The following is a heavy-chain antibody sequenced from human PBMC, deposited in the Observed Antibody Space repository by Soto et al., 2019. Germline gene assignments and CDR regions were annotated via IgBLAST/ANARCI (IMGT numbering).Heavy chain of an antibody. CDR2: ISGSGGST. V-gene: IGHV3-23*01. CDR1: GFTFSSYT. D-gene: IGHD1-26*01. J-gene: IGHJ5*02. CDR3: AKDLSGSYYNNWFDP. Sequence: GGSLRLSCAASGFTFSSYTMSWVRQAPGKGLEWVSAISGSGGSTYYADSVKGRFTISRDNSKNTLYLQMNSLRAEDTAVYYCAKDLSGSYYNNWFDPWGQGTLVTVSS.